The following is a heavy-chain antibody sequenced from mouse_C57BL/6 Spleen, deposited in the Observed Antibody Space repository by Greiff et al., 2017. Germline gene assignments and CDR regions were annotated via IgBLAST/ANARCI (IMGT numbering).Heavy chain of an antibody. CDR1: GYTFTSYW. CDR3: ARRGFYYAMDY. J-gene: IGHJ4*01. V-gene: IGHV1-59*01. CDR2: IDPSDSYP. Sequence: QVQLQQPGAELVRPGTSVKLSCKASGYTFTSYWMHWVKQRPGQGLEWIGVIDPSDSYPNYNQKFKGKATLTVDTSSSTAYMQLRSVTSEDSAVYYCARRGFYYAMDYWGQGTSVTVSS.